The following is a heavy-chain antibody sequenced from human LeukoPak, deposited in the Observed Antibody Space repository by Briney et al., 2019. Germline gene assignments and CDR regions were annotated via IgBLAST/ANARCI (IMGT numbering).Heavy chain of an antibody. V-gene: IGHV3-23*01. CDR1: GFTFSSYV. Sequence: GGPLRLSCAASGFTFSSYVMTWVRQAPGAGLEWVSAIGTHSTSTDYPDSVKGRLTISRDDSKNTVFLQMTSLRVEDTALYYCTRRVGGTPDYWGLGTLVTVSS. D-gene: IGHD1-26*01. CDR3: TRRVGGTPDY. CDR2: IGTHSTST. J-gene: IGHJ4*02.